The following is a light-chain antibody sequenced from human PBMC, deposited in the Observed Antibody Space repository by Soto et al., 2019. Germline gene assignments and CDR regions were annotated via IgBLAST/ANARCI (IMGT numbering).Light chain of an antibody. CDR1: QSVTSTY. Sequence: DIVLTQSPGTLSLSPGERATLSCRASQSVTSTYLAWYQQKPGQAPRLLIYGASSRATGIPDRFSGSGSGTDFTLTISRLEPEDFAVYYCQQYGISPFTFGGGTKVEI. CDR2: GAS. J-gene: IGKJ4*01. V-gene: IGKV3-20*01. CDR3: QQYGISPFT.